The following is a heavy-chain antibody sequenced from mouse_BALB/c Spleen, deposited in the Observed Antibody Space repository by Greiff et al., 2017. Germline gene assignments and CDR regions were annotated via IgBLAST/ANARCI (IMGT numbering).Heavy chain of an antibody. CDR3: ARNPGITTGYAMDY. V-gene: IGHV2-2*02. CDR1: GFSLTSYG. Sequence: VQGVESGPGLVQPSQSLSITCTVSGFSLTSYGVHWVRQSPGKGLEWLGVIWSGGSTDYNAAFISRLSISKDNSKSQVFFKMNSLQANDTAIYYCARNPGITTGYAMDYWGQGTSVTVSS. J-gene: IGHJ4*01. CDR2: IWSGGST. D-gene: IGHD2-4*01.